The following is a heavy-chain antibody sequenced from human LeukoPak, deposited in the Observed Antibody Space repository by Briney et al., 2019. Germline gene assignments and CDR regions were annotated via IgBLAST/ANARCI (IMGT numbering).Heavy chain of an antibody. V-gene: IGHV1-18*01. D-gene: IGHD1-26*01. J-gene: IGHJ5*01. Sequence: ASVKVSCKASGGTFSSYAISWVRQAPGQGLEWMGWISAYNGNTNYAQKLQGRVTMTTDTSTSTAYMELRSLRSDDTAVYYCARVGATDNWFDPWGQGTLVTVSS. CDR3: ARVGATDNWFDP. CDR1: GGTFSSYA. CDR2: ISAYNGNT.